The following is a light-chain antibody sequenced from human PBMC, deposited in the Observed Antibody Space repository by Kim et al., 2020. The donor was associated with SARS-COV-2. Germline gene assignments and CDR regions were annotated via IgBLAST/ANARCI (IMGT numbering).Light chain of an antibody. CDR1: SSDVGAYNY. Sequence: GQSITISCTGTSSDVGAYNYVYWYQQHPAKAPKLMIFDVSNRPSGVSIRFSGSKSGNTASLTISGLQAEDEADYYCSSYTTSSTLVFGGGTQLTVL. CDR3: SSYTTSSTLV. J-gene: IGLJ2*01. CDR2: DVS. V-gene: IGLV2-14*03.